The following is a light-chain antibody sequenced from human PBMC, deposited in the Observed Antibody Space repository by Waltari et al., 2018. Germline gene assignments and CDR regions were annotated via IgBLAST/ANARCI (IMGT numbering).Light chain of an antibody. V-gene: IGLV2-8*01. CDR1: SVALGAHTF. CDR2: EVT. J-gene: IGLJ3*02. CDR3: SSYARNKGWV. Sequence: QSALTQPPSASGSPGQSVTIPCTGTSVALGAHTFVSWYQQHPGKAPRLMIYEVTKRPSGVPDRFSGSKSGNTASLTVSGLQAEDEADYYCSSYARNKGWVFGGGTKLTVL.